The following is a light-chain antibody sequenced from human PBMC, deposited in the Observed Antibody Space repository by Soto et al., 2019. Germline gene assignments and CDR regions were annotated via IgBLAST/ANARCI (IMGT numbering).Light chain of an antibody. CDR2: GNS. V-gene: IGLV1-40*01. CDR3: QSYDSSLSGYVV. J-gene: IGLJ2*01. CDR1: SSNIGAGYD. Sequence: QAVVTQPPSVSGAPGQRVTVSCTGSSSNIGAGYDVHWYQQLPGTAPKLLIYGNSNRPSGVPDRFSGSKSGTSASLAITGLPADDEADYYCQSYDSSLSGYVVFGGGTKVTVL.